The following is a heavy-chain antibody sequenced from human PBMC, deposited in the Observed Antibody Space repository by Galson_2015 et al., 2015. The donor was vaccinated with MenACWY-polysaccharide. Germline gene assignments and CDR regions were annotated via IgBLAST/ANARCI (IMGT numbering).Heavy chain of an antibody. CDR3: AKDIHRLYCSGGSCSHSDY. CDR1: GFTFDDYA. D-gene: IGHD2-15*01. Sequence: SLRLSCAASGFTFDDYAMHWVRQAPGKGLEWVSLISGDGGSTYYADSVKGRFTISRDNSKNSLYLQMNSLRTEDTALYYCAKDIHRLYCSGGSCSHSDYWGQGTLVTVSS. J-gene: IGHJ4*02. V-gene: IGHV3-43*02. CDR2: ISGDGGST.